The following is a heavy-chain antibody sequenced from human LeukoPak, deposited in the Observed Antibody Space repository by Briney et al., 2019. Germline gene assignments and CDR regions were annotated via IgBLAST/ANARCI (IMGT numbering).Heavy chain of an antibody. Sequence: GGSLRLSCAASGFTFSSYAMSWVRQAPGKGLEWVSAISGSGGSTYYADSVKGRFTISRDNSKNTLYLQMNSLRAEDTAVYYCARADILTGYSLYYFDYWGQGTLVTVSS. CDR1: GFTFSSYA. J-gene: IGHJ4*02. CDR2: ISGSGGST. D-gene: IGHD3-9*01. V-gene: IGHV3-23*01. CDR3: ARADILTGYSLYYFDY.